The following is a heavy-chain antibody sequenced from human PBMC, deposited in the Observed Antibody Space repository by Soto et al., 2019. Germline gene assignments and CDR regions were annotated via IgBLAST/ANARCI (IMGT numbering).Heavy chain of an antibody. CDR2: IYYSGST. J-gene: IGHJ4*02. CDR1: GGSISSYY. Sequence: PSETLSLTCTVSGGSISSYYWSWIRQPPGKGLEWIGYIYYSGSTNYNPSLKSRVTISVDTSKNQFSLKLSSVTAADTAVYYCARRVDSGYYPYFDYWGQGTLVTVSS. V-gene: IGHV4-59*08. D-gene: IGHD3-22*01. CDR3: ARRVDSGYYPYFDY.